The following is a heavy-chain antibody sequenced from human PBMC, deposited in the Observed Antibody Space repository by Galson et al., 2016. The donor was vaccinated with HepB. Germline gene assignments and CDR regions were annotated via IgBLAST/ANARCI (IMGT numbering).Heavy chain of an antibody. CDR2: ISSSGTTI. V-gene: IGHV3-48*03. D-gene: IGHD3-9*01. CDR1: GFTFSRYE. Sequence: SLRLSCAASGFTFSRYEMNWVRQAPGKGLEWVSYISSSGTTIYYADFVKGRFTISRDNAKNSLYLQMNSLRDDDTAVYYCAREPVRLDDLLTGPPKNPDYWGQGTLVTVSS. J-gene: IGHJ4*02. CDR3: AREPVRLDDLLTGPPKNPDY.